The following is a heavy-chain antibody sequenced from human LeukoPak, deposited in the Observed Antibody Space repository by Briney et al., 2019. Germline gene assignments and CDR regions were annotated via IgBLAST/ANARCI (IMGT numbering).Heavy chain of an antibody. D-gene: IGHD3-9*01. CDR1: GFTFNSYG. CDR2: IRYDGSIK. Sequence: PGGSLRLSCAASGFTFNSYGMHWVRQAPGKGLEWVAVIRYDGSIKHYADAVKGRFTISRDKSKNTLYLQINSLRAEDTAVYYCAKDRGSRNEILTGRPRASMDFDYWGQGTLVTVSS. V-gene: IGHV3-30*02. CDR3: AKDRGSRNEILTGRPRASMDFDY. J-gene: IGHJ4*02.